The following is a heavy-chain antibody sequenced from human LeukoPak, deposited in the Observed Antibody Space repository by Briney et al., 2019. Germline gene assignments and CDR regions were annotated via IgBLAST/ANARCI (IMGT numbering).Heavy chain of an antibody. CDR2: INSDGSTT. D-gene: IGHD3-10*01. Sequence: INSDGSTTSYADSVKGRFTISRDNSKNTLYLQMNSLRAEDTAVYFCARVATGSYDWFDPWGQGTLVTVSS. CDR3: ARVATGSYDWFDP. V-gene: IGHV3-74*01. J-gene: IGHJ5*02.